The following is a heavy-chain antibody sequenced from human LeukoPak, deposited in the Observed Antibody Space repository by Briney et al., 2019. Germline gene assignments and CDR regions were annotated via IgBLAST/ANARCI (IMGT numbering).Heavy chain of an antibody. V-gene: IGHV4-39*07. D-gene: IGHD3-16*01. CDR2: IYYSGTT. CDR3: ATSPTSPYNWFDP. CDR1: GFTFSSYS. J-gene: IGHJ5*02. Sequence: GSLRLPCAASGFTFSSYSMNWVRQPPGKGLEWIGTIYYSGTTYHNPSLKSRVTISVDTSKNQFYLKLRSVTAADTAVYYCATSPTSPYNWFDPWGQGTLVTVSS.